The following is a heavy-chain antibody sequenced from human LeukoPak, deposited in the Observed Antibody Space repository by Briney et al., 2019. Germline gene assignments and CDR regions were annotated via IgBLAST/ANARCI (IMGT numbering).Heavy chain of an antibody. V-gene: IGHV3-53*01. CDR2: IYSGGST. CDR3: ARGPRFLEWLRHEYYFDY. J-gene: IGHJ4*02. Sequence: GGSLRLSCAASGFTFSSNYMSWVRQAPGKGLEWVSVIYSGGSTYYADSVKGRFTISRDNSKNTLYLQMNSLRAEDTAVYYCARGPRFLEWLRHEYYFDYWGQGTLVTVSS. CDR1: GFTFSSNY. D-gene: IGHD3-3*01.